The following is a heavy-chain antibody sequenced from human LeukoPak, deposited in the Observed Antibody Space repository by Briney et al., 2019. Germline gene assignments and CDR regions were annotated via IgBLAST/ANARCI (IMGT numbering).Heavy chain of an antibody. D-gene: IGHD6-19*01. Sequence: PKASVKVSCKASGYTFTSYYMHWVRQAPGQGPEWMGIINPSGGSTSYAQKFQGRVTMTRDTSTSTVYMELSSLRSEDTAVYYCARDVPYSSGWSYYYYYGMDVWGQGTTVTVSS. CDR3: ARDVPYSSGWSYYYYYGMDV. J-gene: IGHJ6*02. V-gene: IGHV1-46*01. CDR1: GYTFTSYY. CDR2: INPSGGST.